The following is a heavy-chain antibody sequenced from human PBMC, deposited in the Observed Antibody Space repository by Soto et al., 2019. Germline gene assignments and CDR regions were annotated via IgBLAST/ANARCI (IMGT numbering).Heavy chain of an antibody. V-gene: IGHV4-30-4*01. CDR3: GRDHVRGRYLDH. Sequence: QVQLQQSGPGLVKPSQTLSLTCTVVGDSISNGDYYWSWIRQPPGKGLEWIGYIYYLGTTYYNPSLKSRVIISVDTSKNQFSLKVNSVTAADTAVYYCGRDHVRGRYLDHWGQGTLVTVSS. CDR2: IYYLGTT. CDR1: GDSISNGDYY. D-gene: IGHD3-3*01. J-gene: IGHJ4*02.